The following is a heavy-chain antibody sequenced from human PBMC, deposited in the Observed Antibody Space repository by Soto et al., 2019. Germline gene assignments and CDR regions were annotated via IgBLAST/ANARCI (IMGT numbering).Heavy chain of an antibody. D-gene: IGHD6-13*01. CDR3: AKLSRQQLSDWFDP. CDR2: ISGSGGST. V-gene: IGHV3-23*01. J-gene: IGHJ5*02. Sequence: GGSLRLSCAAYGFTFSSYAMSWVRQAPGKGLEWVSAISGSGGSTYYADSVKDRFTISRDNSKNTLYLQMNSLRAEDTAVYYCAKLSRQQLSDWFDPWGQGTLVTVSS. CDR1: GFTFSSYA.